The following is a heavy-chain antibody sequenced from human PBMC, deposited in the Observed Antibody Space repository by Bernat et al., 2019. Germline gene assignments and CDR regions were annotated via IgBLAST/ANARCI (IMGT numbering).Heavy chain of an antibody. D-gene: IGHD3-10*01. CDR1: GFTFGSYA. Sequence: QVQLVESGGGVVQPGRSLRLSCAASGFTFGSYAIHWVRQAPGKGLEWVAVISYDGSNKYYADSVKGRFTISSDNSKNTLYLQMNSLRAEDTAVYYCARAYYYDSGSYYSAFDYWGQGTLVTVSS. CDR3: ARAYYYDSGSYYSAFDY. V-gene: IGHV3-30-3*01. CDR2: ISYDGSNK. J-gene: IGHJ4*02.